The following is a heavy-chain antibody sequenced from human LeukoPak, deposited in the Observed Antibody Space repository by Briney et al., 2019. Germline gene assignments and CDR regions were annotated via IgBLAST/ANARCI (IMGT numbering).Heavy chain of an antibody. Sequence: SVKVSCKASGGTFSSYAISWVRQAPGQGLEWMGGIIPIFGTANYAQKFQGRVTITADKSTSTAYMELSSLRSEDTAVYYCARDLRWTEYQLPSEAFDIWGQGTMVTVSS. J-gene: IGHJ3*02. V-gene: IGHV1-69*06. D-gene: IGHD2-2*01. CDR2: IIPIFGTA. CDR1: GGTFSSYA. CDR3: ARDLRWTEYQLPSEAFDI.